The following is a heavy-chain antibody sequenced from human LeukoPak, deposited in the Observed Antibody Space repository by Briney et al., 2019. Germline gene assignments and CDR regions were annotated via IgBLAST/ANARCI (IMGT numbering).Heavy chain of an antibody. CDR1: GYTFTSYY. V-gene: IGHV1-46*01. CDR2: INPSGGST. J-gene: IGHJ4*02. CDR3: ASHFRITIFGVVPPLDY. D-gene: IGHD3-3*01. Sequence: ASVKVSCKASGYTFTSYYMHWVRQAPGQGLEWMGLINPSGGSTSYAQKFQGRVTMTRDTSTSTVYMELSSLRSEDTAVYYCASHFRITIFGVVPPLDYWGQGTLVTVSS.